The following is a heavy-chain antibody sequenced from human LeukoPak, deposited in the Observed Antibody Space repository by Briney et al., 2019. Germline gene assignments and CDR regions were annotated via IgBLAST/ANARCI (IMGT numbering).Heavy chain of an antibody. J-gene: IGHJ3*02. CDR2: ISSSSSTI. CDR1: GFTFSSYS. V-gene: IGHV3-48*04. D-gene: IGHD3-3*01. Sequence: PGGSLRLSCAASGFTFSSYSMNWVRQAPGKGLEWVSYISSSSSTIYYADSVKGRFTISRDNAKNSLYLQMNSLRAEDTAVYYCARAARIHYDFWSGYYRVSAFDIWGQGTMVTVSS. CDR3: ARAARIHYDFWSGYYRVSAFDI.